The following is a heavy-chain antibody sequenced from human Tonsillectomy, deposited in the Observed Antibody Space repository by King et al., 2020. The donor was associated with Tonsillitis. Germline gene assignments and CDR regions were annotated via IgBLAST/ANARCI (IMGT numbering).Heavy chain of an antibody. D-gene: IGHD6-19*01. CDR2: INWNNSSM. V-gene: IGHV3-9*01. J-gene: IGHJ6*02. CDR1: GFTFDDYA. CDR3: AKDLKAVARRYYGMDV. Sequence: VQLVESGGGLVQPGRSLRLSCAASGFTFDDYAMHWVRQAPGKGLEWVSSINWNNSSMGYADSVKGRFNISRDNAKNSLYLQVDRLRPEDTGLYYCAKDLKAVARRYYGMDVWGQGTTVTVSS.